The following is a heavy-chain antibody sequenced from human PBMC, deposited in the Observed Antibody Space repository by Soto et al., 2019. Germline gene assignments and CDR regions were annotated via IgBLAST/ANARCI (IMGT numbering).Heavy chain of an antibody. D-gene: IGHD2-2*01. CDR3: AKVPDSYSIFDY. CDR1: GFTFSSYG. J-gene: IGHJ4*02. V-gene: IGHV3-30*18. CDR2: ISYDGSNK. Sequence: QVQLVESGGGVVQPGRSLRLSCAASGFTFSSYGMHWVRQAPGKGLEWVAVISYDGSNKYYADSVKGRFTISRDNSKNTLYLQMNSLRAEDTVVYYCAKVPDSYSIFDYWGQGTLVSVSS.